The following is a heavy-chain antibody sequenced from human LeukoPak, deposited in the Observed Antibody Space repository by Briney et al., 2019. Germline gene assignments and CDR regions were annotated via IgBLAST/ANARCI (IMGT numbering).Heavy chain of an antibody. Sequence: PGGSLRLSCAASGFTFSNAWMSWVRQAPGKGLEWVANIKQDGSEKYYVDSVKGRFTISRDNANNSLHLQMNSLRAEDTAVYYCARATGDGRHAFDIWGQGTIVTVSS. CDR1: GFTFSNAW. CDR3: ARATGDGRHAFDI. V-gene: IGHV3-7*01. J-gene: IGHJ3*02. D-gene: IGHD7-27*01. CDR2: IKQDGSEK.